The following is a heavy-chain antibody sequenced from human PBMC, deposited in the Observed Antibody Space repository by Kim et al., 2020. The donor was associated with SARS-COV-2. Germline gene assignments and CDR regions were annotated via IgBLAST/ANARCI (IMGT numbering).Heavy chain of an antibody. CDR1: GYTLTELS. CDR2: FDPEDGET. Sequence: ASVKVSCKVSGYTLTELSMHWVRQAPGKGLEWMGGFDPEDGETIYAQKFQGRVTMTEDTSTDTAYMELSSLRSEDTAVYYCRIGSGSYYNSDFDYWGQGTLVTVSS. J-gene: IGHJ4*02. V-gene: IGHV1-24*01. CDR3: RIGSGSYYNSDFDY. D-gene: IGHD3-10*01.